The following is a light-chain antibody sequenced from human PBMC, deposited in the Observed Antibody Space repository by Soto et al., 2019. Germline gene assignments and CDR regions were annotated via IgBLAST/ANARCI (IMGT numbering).Light chain of an antibody. Sequence: EIVLSQSPGPLSFSPREKDTLSCRARQSVSSSYLAWYQQKPGQAPRLLIYGASSRATGIPDRFSGSGSGTDFTLTISRLEPEDFAVYYCQQYGSSPKTFGQGTKVDIK. CDR2: GAS. J-gene: IGKJ1*01. CDR3: QQYGSSPKT. CDR1: QSVSSSY. V-gene: IGKV3-20*01.